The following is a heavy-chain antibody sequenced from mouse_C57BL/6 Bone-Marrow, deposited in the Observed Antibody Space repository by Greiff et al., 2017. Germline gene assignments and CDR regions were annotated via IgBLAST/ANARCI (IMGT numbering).Heavy chain of an antibody. V-gene: IGHV1-26*01. CDR1: GYTFTDYY. J-gene: IGHJ1*03. D-gene: IGHD4-1*01. CDR2: INPNNGGT. CDR3: ARRVGLGYGGV. Sequence: EVQLQQSGPELVKPGASVKISCKASGYTFTDYYMNWVKQSHGKSLEWIGDINPNNGGTSYNQKFKGKATLTVDKSSSTAYMELRSLTSEDSAVYYCARRVGLGYGGVWGTGTTVTVSS.